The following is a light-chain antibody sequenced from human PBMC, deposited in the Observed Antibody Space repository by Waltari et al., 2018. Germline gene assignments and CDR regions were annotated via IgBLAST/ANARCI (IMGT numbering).Light chain of an antibody. J-gene: IGLJ1*01. CDR3: TSYTSSTTTPYV. CDR1: FSDVGRYDY. CDR2: DVT. Sequence: QSALTQPASVSGSPGQSITISCTGTFSDVGRYDYVSWYQQHPGKAPKLLIRDVTDRPSGVADRFSGSKSGNTASLTIAGLQADDEADYYCTSYTSSTTTPYVFGTGTQVTV. V-gene: IGLV2-14*03.